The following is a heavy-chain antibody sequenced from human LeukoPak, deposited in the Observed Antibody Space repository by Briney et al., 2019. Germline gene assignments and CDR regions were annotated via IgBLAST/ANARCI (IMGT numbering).Heavy chain of an antibody. Sequence: GGSLRLSCAASGFTFSSYSMNWARQAPGKGLEWVSSISSSSSYIYYADSVKGRFTISRDNAKNSLYLQVNSLRAEDTAVYYCARGEFPNQLPYLFDYWGQGTLVTVSS. CDR3: ARGEFPNQLPYLFDY. D-gene: IGHD2-2*02. J-gene: IGHJ4*02. CDR2: ISSSSSYI. V-gene: IGHV3-21*01. CDR1: GFTFSSYS.